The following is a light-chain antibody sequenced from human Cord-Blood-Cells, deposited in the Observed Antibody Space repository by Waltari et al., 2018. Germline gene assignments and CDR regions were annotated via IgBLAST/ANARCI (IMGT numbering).Light chain of an antibody. CDR1: QSVSSN. J-gene: IGKJ3*01. Sequence: EIVMTQSPATLSVSPGERATLSCRASQSVSSNLAWYQQRPGQAPRLLIYGASTRATGIPTRLRGSGSGTEFTLTISSLQSEDFAVYYCQQDNNWPAFTFGPGTKVDIK. CDR3: QQDNNWPAFT. CDR2: GAS. V-gene: IGKV3-15*01.